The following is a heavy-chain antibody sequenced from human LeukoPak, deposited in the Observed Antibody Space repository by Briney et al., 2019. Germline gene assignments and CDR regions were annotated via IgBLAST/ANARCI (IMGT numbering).Heavy chain of an antibody. J-gene: IGHJ5*02. Sequence: PGGSLRLSCAASGFTFSSYSMNWVRQAPGKGLEWVSSISSSSSYIYYADSVKGRFTISRDNAKNSLYLQMNSLRAEDTAVYYCARDSTFSLVPTRYPPSWFDPWGQGTLVTVSS. CDR2: ISSSSSYI. CDR3: ARDSTFSLVPTRYPPSWFDP. V-gene: IGHV3-21*01. CDR1: GFTFSSYS. D-gene: IGHD2-2*01.